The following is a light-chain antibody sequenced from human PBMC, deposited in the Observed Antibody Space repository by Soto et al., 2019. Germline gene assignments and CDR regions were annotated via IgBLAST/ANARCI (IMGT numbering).Light chain of an antibody. Sequence: QTPLSKPRSLSGTPGQSITLSCTGSSRDVGNYDYVSWYQQHPGMAPKLIIYDVNKRPSGVPDRFSGSKAGNTASLTISGLQADDEADYYCCSYAGSSTQYVFGTGPKVTVL. V-gene: IGLV2-11*01. CDR3: CSYAGSSTQYV. CDR1: SRDVGNYDY. CDR2: DVN. J-gene: IGLJ1*01.